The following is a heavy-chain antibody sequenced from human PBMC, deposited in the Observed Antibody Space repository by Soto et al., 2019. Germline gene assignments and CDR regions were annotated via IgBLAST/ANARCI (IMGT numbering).Heavy chain of an antibody. D-gene: IGHD6-13*01. CDR1: GGSISSSSYY. CDR3: AIASPGYSSSWHRIPYYYYGMDV. J-gene: IGHJ6*02. V-gene: IGHV4-39*01. Sequence: SETLSLTCTVSGGSISSSSYYWGWIRQPPGKGLEWIRSIYYSGSTYYNPSLKSRVTISVDTSKNQFSLKLSSVTATDTAVYYCAIASPGYSSSWHRIPYYYYGMDVGGQGTTVTVSS. CDR2: IYYSGST.